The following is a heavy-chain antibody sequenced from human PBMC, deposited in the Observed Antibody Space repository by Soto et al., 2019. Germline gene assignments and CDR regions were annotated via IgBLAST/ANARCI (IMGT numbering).Heavy chain of an antibody. D-gene: IGHD3-16*01. V-gene: IGHV5-51*01. CDR2: IYPGDSDI. Sequence: GESLKISCKGSEDRFNSYWIGCVRQMPGKGLEWIGIIYPGDSDITYNASFQRQVTMSADKSISTAYLQWSSLKASDSATYYCARQGSNGASVDYAMDVWGQGTTVT. J-gene: IGHJ6*02. CDR3: ARQGSNGASVDYAMDV. CDR1: EDRFNSYW.